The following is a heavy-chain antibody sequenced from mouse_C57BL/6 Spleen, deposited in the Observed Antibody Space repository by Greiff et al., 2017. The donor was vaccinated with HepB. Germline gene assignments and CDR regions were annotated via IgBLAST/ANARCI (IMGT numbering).Heavy chain of an antibody. D-gene: IGHD2-1*01. V-gene: IGHV1-9*01. CDR1: GYTFTGYW. CDR3: ARGHYYGPGWFAY. Sequence: QVQLKQSGAELMKPGASVKLSCKATGYTFTGYWIEWVKQRPGHGLEWIGEILPGNGSTNYNEKFKGKATFTADTSSNTAYMQLSSLTTEDSAISYCARGHYYGPGWFAYWGQGTLVTVSA. CDR2: ILPGNGST. J-gene: IGHJ3*01.